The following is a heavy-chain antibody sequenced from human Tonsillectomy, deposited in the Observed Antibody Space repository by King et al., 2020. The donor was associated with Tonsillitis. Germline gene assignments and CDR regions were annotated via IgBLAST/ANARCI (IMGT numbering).Heavy chain of an antibody. CDR1: GGSVRSGNLY. CDR2: VYHTGSA. Sequence: VQLQESGPGLVKPSQTLSLTCSVSGGSVRSGNLYWSWIRQHPGEGLEWIGYVYHTGSAYYKVSLKSRATISIDTSKNQFSLKLSSVTAADTAIYYCARGRGGITDVFDFWGQGTRVTVSS. V-gene: IGHV4-31*03. CDR3: ARGRGGITDVFDF. D-gene: IGHD1-26*01. J-gene: IGHJ3*01.